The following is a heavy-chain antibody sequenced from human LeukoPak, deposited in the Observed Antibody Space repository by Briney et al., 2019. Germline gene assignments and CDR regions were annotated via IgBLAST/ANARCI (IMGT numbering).Heavy chain of an antibody. D-gene: IGHD2-2*02. CDR3: ARHHSLGRYCSSTSCYKRNNWFDP. V-gene: IGHV4-59*08. CDR1: GGSISSYC. CDR2: IYYSGST. J-gene: IGHJ5*02. Sequence: SETLSLTCTVSGGSISSYCWSWVRQPPGKGLEWIGHIYYSGSTNYNPSLMSRVTISLDTSKNRFSLRLSSVTAADTAVYYCARHHSLGRYCSSTSCYKRNNWFDPWGQGTLVTVSS.